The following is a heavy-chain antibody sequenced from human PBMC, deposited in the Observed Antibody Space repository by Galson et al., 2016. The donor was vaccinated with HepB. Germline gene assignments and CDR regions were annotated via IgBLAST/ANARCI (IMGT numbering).Heavy chain of an antibody. V-gene: IGHV2-5*05. J-gene: IGHJ5*02. CDR2: IYWDDDR. Sequence: PALVKPTQTLTLTCTFSGFSLTTTGVGVSCIRQPPGKALEWLALIYWDDDRHYGPSLKSRLNITTDTSKNQVVLRMSNMDPVDTGTYYCAQIVGSTGFQSWGQGTQVTVSS. D-gene: IGHD1-26*01. CDR3: AQIVGSTGFQS. CDR1: GFSLTTTGVG.